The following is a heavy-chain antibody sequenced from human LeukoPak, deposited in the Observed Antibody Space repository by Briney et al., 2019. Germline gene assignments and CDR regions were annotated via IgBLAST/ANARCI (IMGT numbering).Heavy chain of an antibody. CDR3: ARIIHPDIAARSDAFDI. D-gene: IGHD6-6*01. J-gene: IGHJ3*02. Sequence: GASVKASCKASGGTFSSYAISWVRQAPGQGLEWMGGIIPIFGTANYAQKFQGRVTITTDESTSTAYMELSSLRSEDTAVYYCARIIHPDIAARSDAFDIRGQGTMVTVSS. CDR2: IIPIFGTA. V-gene: IGHV1-69*05. CDR1: GGTFSSYA.